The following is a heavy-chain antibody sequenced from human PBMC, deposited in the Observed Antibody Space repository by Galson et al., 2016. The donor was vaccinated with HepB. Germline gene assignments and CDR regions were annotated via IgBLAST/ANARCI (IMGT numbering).Heavy chain of an antibody. V-gene: IGHV3-33*01. CDR2: IWFDGSNK. Sequence: SLRLSCAASGFTLTSYGMHWVRQAPGKGLEWVAVIWFDGSNKYYADSVKGRFTISRDNSKNTLDLQMNSLRAEYTAVYYCTLATRYDAFDIWGQGALVTVS. CDR3: TLATRYDAFDI. J-gene: IGHJ3*02. D-gene: IGHD6-6*01. CDR1: GFTLTSYG.